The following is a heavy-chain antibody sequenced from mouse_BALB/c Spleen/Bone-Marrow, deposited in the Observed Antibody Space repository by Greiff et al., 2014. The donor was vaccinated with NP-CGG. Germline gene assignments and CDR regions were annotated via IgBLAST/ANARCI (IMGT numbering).Heavy chain of an antibody. CDR3: ARCYYAMDY. J-gene: IGHJ4*01. CDR2: IDPANGNT. V-gene: IGHV14-3*02. CDR1: GFNIKDTY. Sequence: DVHLVESGAELVKPGASVKLSCTASGFNIKDTYMHWVKQRPEQGLEWIGRIDPANGNTKYDPKFQGKATITADTSSNTAYLQLSSLTSEDTAVYYCARCYYAMDYWGQGTSVTVSS.